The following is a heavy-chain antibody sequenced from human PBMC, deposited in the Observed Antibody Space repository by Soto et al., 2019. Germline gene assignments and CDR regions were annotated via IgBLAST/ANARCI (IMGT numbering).Heavy chain of an antibody. J-gene: IGHJ2*01. CDR2: ISSSSSTI. Sequence: EVQLVESGGGLVQPGGSLRLSCAASGFTFSSYSMNWVRQAPGKGLEWVSYISSSSSTIYYADSVKGRFTISRDNAKNSLYLQMNRLRAEDTAVYYCARNIVHGSGSNYWYFDLWGRGTLVTVSS. CDR1: GFTFSSYS. V-gene: IGHV3-48*01. CDR3: ARNIVHGSGSNYWYFDL. D-gene: IGHD3-10*01.